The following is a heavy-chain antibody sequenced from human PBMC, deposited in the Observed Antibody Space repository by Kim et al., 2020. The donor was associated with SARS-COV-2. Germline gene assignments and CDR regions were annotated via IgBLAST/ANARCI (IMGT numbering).Heavy chain of an antibody. CDR3: ARAHTGAMDV. D-gene: IGHD4-17*01. V-gene: IGHV1-46*01. J-gene: IGHJ6*02. CDR2: ST. Sequence: STTYAQKFQGRVTMTRDTPTSTVYMELSSLTSEDTAMYYCARAHTGAMDVWGQGTTVTVSS.